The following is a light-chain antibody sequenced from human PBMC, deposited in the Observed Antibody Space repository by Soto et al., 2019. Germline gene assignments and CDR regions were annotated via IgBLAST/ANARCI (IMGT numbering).Light chain of an antibody. J-gene: IGKJ5*01. CDR3: QQRSNWPPIT. CDR1: QGIGDT. CDR2: DTS. Sequence: EIVITQTLTTLSVSPGEGATLSCRASQGIGDTLAWYQQKPGQTPRLLIYDTSIRATGVPARFSGSGSGTDFTLTISSLEPEDFAVYYCQQRSNWPPITFGQGTRLEI. V-gene: IGKV3-11*01.